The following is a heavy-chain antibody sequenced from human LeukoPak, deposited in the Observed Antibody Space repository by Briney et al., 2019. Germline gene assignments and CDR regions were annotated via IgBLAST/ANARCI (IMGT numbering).Heavy chain of an antibody. J-gene: IGHJ3*02. Sequence: PGGSLRLSCAASGFTFSSYGMSWVRQAPGKGLEWVSAISGSGGSTYYADSVKGRFTISRDNSKNTIYLQMNSLRAEDTAVYYCANPRGSYYRGAFDIWGQGTTVTVSS. CDR2: ISGSGGST. CDR1: GFTFSSYG. CDR3: ANPRGSYYRGAFDI. D-gene: IGHD1-26*01. V-gene: IGHV3-23*01.